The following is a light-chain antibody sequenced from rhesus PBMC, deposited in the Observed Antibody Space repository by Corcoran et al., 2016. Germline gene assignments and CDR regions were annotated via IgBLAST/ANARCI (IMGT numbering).Light chain of an antibody. V-gene: IGKV3-35*01. J-gene: IGKJ4*01. CDR3: QQYSNWPLT. CDR2: DAS. CDR1: QSVSSS. Sequence: EIVLTQSPATLSLSPGERATLSCRASQSVSSSLAWYQQKPGQAPRLLIYDASSRATGIPARFSGSGSGTDFTLTISSLEPEDVGVYYGQQYSNWPLTFGGGTKVELK.